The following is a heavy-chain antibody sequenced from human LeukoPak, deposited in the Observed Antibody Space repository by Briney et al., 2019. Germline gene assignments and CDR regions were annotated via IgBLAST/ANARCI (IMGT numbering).Heavy chain of an antibody. CDR3: ARDRHSSSWYGDY. D-gene: IGHD6-13*01. J-gene: IGHJ4*02. V-gene: IGHV1-18*01. CDR1: GYSFTSHG. CDR2: ISTHSGGT. Sequence: GASVKVSCKASGYSFTSHGISWVRQAPGQGPEWMGWISTHSGGTNYAQNFQGRVTMTTDTSTSTAYMELRSLRSDDTAVYYCARDRHSSSWYGDYWGQGTLVTVSS.